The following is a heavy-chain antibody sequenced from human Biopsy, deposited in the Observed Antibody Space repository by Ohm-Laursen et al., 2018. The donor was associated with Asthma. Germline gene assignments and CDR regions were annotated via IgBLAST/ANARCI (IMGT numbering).Heavy chain of an antibody. Sequence: PGTLSLTCAVSGGSINSSTWWSWARQHPGKGLEWIGFIYYSGSTYYNPSLKSRVSISIDTSKNQFSLKLSSVTAADTAVYYCARAQDYYDSRGYYRSFDYWGQGTLVTVSS. D-gene: IGHD3-22*01. CDR3: ARAQDYYDSRGYYRSFDY. CDR2: IYYSGST. J-gene: IGHJ4*02. V-gene: IGHV4-4*03. CDR1: GGSINSSTW.